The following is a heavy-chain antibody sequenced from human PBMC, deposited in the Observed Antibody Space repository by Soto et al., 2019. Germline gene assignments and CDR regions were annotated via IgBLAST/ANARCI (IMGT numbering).Heavy chain of an antibody. CDR2: ISISGTYL. Sequence: GGSLRLSCATSGFTFRIYAMNWVRQAPGKGLEWVSSISISGTYLHYADSVEGRFTISRDDAKNSVYLQMNSLRPDDTAVYYCAREGNYHEFWGQGTLVTVSS. CDR1: GFTFRIYA. D-gene: IGHD3-10*01. J-gene: IGHJ4*02. V-gene: IGHV3-21*01. CDR3: AREGNYHEF.